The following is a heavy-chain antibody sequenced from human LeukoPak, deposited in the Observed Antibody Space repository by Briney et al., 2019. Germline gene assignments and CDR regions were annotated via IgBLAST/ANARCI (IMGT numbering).Heavy chain of an antibody. Sequence: SETLSLTCAVSGYSISSGYYWGWFRQPPGKGLEWIGSIYHSGSTYYNPSLKSRVTISVDTSKNQFSLKLSSVTAADTAVYYCARDYDFWSGYSGWGQGTLVTVSS. D-gene: IGHD3-3*01. J-gene: IGHJ4*02. CDR1: GYSISSGYY. V-gene: IGHV4-38-2*01. CDR3: ARDYDFWSGYSG. CDR2: IYHSGST.